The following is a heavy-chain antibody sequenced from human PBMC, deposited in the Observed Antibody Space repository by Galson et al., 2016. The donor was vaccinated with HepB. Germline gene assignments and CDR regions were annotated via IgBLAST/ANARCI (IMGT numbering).Heavy chain of an antibody. D-gene: IGHD3-16*01. J-gene: IGHJ5*02. CDR2: MSSSGTSV. CDR1: GFTLSTYS. CDR3: ASPFAPERGRYVL. V-gene: IGHV3-48*02. Sequence: SLTLSCAASGFTLSTYSMNWFRQAPEKGLEWVSYMSSSGTSVYYTDSVKGRFTISRDNAKNSLYLQMNSLRDEDTAVYYCASPFAPERGRYVLWGQGTLVTVSS.